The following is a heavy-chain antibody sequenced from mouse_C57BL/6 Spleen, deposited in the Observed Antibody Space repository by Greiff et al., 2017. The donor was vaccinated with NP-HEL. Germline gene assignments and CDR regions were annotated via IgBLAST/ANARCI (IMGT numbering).Heavy chain of an antibody. V-gene: IGHV1-76*01. CDR3: AKRSNYAAMDY. CDR2: IYPGSGNT. CDR1: GYTFTDYS. J-gene: IGHJ4*01. D-gene: IGHD2-5*01. Sequence: QVQLQQSGAELVRPGASVKLSCKASGYTFTDYSINWVKQRPGQGLEWIARIYPGSGNTYYNEKFKGKATLTAEKSSSTAYMQLSSLTSEDSAVYFCAKRSNYAAMDYWGQGTSVTVSS.